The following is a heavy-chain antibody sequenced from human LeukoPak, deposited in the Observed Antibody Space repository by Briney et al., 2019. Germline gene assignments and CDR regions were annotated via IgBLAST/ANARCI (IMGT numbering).Heavy chain of an antibody. J-gene: IGHJ5*02. V-gene: IGHV4-59*01. CDR2: IYYSGST. D-gene: IGHD6-19*01. Sequence: PSETLSLTCTVSGGSISSYYWSWIRQPPGKGLEWIGCIYYSGSTNYNPSLKSRVTISVDTSKNQLSLKLSSVTAADTAVYYCAREGSSGWKYNWFDPWGQGTLVTVSS. CDR1: GGSISSYY. CDR3: AREGSSGWKYNWFDP.